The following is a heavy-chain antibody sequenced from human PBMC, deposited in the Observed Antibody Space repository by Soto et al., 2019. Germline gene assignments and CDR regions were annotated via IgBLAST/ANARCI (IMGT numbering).Heavy chain of an antibody. D-gene: IGHD3-3*01. Sequence: XETLSLTCTVAGCSISSYYWSWIRQPPGKGLEWIGYIYYSGSTNYNPSLKSRVTISVDTSKNQFSLKLSSVTAADTAVYYCARGGYDFWSGSRSYQFDYWGQGTLVTVSS. V-gene: IGHV4-59*01. CDR3: ARGGYDFWSGSRSYQFDY. CDR2: IYYSGST. J-gene: IGHJ4*02. CDR1: GCSISSYY.